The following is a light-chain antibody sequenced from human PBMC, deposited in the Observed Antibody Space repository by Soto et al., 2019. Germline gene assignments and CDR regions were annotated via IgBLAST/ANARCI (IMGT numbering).Light chain of an antibody. CDR2: AAS. CDR3: QKYKSALWT. V-gene: IGKV1-27*01. CDR1: QGIYNY. J-gene: IGKJ1*01. Sequence: DIQMTQSPSSLSASVGGRVTITCRASQGIYNYLAWYQQKPGKVPKLLIYAASTLQSGVPSRFSGSGSETDFTLTISSLQPEDVATYYCQKYKSALWTFGQGTKVEIK.